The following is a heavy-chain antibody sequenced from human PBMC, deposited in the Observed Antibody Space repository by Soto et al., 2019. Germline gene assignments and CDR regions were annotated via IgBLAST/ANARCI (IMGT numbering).Heavy chain of an antibody. Sequence: PSETLSLTCPVSGGSISSGGYYWSWIRQHPGKGLEWIGYIYYSGSTYYNPSLKSRVTMSVDTSKNQFSLKLSSVTAADTAVYYCARTTPAYCSSTSCQRGENPYYYYYMDVWGKGTTVTISS. CDR3: ARTTPAYCSSTSCQRGENPYYYYYMDV. CDR1: GGSISSGGYY. D-gene: IGHD2-2*01. CDR2: IYYSGST. V-gene: IGHV4-31*03. J-gene: IGHJ6*03.